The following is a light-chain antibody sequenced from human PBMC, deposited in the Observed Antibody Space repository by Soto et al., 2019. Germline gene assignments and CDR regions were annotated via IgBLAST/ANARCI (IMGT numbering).Light chain of an antibody. CDR1: SSDVGGYNY. J-gene: IGLJ1*01. V-gene: IGLV2-11*01. CDR2: DVS. Sequence: QSVLTQPRSVSGSPGQSVTISCTGTSSDVGGYNYVSWYQQHPGKAHKLMIYDVSKRPSGIPDRFSGSKSGNTASLNITGLQAEDEADYYCCSYAGSEVFGTGTKVTVL. CDR3: CSYAGSEV.